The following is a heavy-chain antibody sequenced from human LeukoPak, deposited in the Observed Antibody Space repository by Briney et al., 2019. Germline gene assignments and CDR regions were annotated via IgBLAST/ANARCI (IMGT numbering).Heavy chain of an antibody. CDR1: GYTFTGYY. V-gene: IGHV1-2*02. Sequence: ASVKVSCKASGYTFTGYYMHWVRQAPGQGLEWMGWINPNSGGTNYAQKFQGRVTMTRDTSTSTVYMELSSLRSEDTAVYYCARGRFLEWLSTFDYWGQGTLVTVSS. CDR2: INPNSGGT. D-gene: IGHD3-3*01. J-gene: IGHJ4*02. CDR3: ARGRFLEWLSTFDY.